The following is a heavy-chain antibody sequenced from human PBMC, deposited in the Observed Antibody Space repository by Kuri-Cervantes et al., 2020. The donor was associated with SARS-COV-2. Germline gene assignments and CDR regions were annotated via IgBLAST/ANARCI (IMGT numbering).Heavy chain of an antibody. CDR1: GFTFSSYA. Sequence: GESLKISCAASGFTFSSYAMSWVRQAPGKGLEWVSAISGSGGSTYYADSVKGRFTISRDNSKNTPYLQMNSLRAEDTAVYYCARDKRSLDFWSGYYSTRTRYWYFDLWGRGTLVTVSS. CDR2: ISGSGGST. J-gene: IGHJ2*01. V-gene: IGHV3-23*01. D-gene: IGHD3-3*01. CDR3: ARDKRSLDFWSGYYSTRTRYWYFDL.